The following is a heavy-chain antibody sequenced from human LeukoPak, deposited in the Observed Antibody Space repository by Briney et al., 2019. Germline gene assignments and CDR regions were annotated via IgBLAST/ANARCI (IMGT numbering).Heavy chain of an antibody. CDR2: INPNSGGT. D-gene: IGHD6-19*01. Sequence: GASVKVSCKASGYTFTGYYMHWVRQAPGQGLEWMGWINPNSGGTNYAQKFQGRVTMTRDTSISTAYMELSRLRSDDTAVYYCARDTAYSSGWSIYYYYGMDVWGQGTTVTVSS. CDR3: ARDTAYSSGWSIYYYYGMDV. V-gene: IGHV1-2*02. CDR1: GYTFTGYY. J-gene: IGHJ6*02.